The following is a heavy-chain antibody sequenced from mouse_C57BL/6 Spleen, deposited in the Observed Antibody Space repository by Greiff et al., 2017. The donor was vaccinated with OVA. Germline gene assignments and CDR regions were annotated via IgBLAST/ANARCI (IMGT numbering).Heavy chain of an antibody. V-gene: IGHV2-9*01. Sequence: QVQLQEPGPGLVAPSQRLSISCTASGFSFTSYGVDWVRQPPGKGLEWLGVIWGGGSTNYNSALMSSLSISKDNSKSQVFLKMNSLQTADTAMYYCAKHGRGSPYAMDYWGQGTSVTVSS. CDR2: IWGGGST. J-gene: IGHJ4*01. D-gene: IGHD1-1*02. CDR3: AKHGRGSPYAMDY. CDR1: GFSFTSYG.